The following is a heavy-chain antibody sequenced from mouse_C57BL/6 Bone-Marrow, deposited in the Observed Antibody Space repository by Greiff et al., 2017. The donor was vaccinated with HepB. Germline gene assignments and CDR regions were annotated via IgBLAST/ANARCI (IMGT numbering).Heavy chain of an antibody. CDR1: GFNIKDDY. V-gene: IGHV14-4*01. J-gene: IGHJ4*01. CDR3: TTFYGKMAMDY. CDR2: IDPENGDT. Sequence: DVQLQESGAELVRPGASVKLSCTASGFNIKDDYMHWVKQRPEQGLEWIGWIDPENGDTEYASKFQGKATRTADTSSNTAYLQLSSLTSEDTAVYYCTTFYGKMAMDYWGQGTSVTVSS. D-gene: IGHD1-1*01.